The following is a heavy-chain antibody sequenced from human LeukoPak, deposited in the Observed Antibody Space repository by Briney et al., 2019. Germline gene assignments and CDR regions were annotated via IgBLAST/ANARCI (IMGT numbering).Heavy chain of an antibody. CDR2: IYTSGST. D-gene: IGHD3-10*01. CDR1: GGSISSYY. J-gene: IGHJ6*02. CDR3: ARDPLLWFGESDYYYGMDV. Sequence: SETLSLTCTVSGGSISSYYWSWIRQPAGKGLEWIGRIYTSGSTNYNPSLKSRVTMSVDTSKNQFSLKLSSVTAADTAVYYCARDPLLWFGESDYYYGMDVWGQGTTVTVSS. V-gene: IGHV4-4*07.